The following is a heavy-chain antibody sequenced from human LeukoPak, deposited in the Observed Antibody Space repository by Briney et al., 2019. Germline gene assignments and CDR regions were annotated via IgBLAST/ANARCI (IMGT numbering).Heavy chain of an antibody. D-gene: IGHD3-22*01. CDR3: ARGTRHYYDSSGYSTRYYYYGMDV. Sequence: KSSETLSLTCAVYGGSFSGYYWSWIRRPPGKGLEWIGEINHSGSTNYNPSLKSRVTMSVDTSKNQFSLKLSSVTAADTAVYYCARGTRHYYDSSGYSTRYYYYGMDVWGQGTTVTVSS. V-gene: IGHV4-34*01. J-gene: IGHJ6*02. CDR1: GGSFSGYY. CDR2: INHSGST.